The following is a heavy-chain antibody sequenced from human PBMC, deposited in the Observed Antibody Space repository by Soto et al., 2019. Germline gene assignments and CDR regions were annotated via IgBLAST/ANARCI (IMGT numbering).Heavy chain of an antibody. V-gene: IGHV3-33*01. CDR2: IWHDGGNK. J-gene: IGHJ4*02. D-gene: IGHD3-16*01. Sequence: QVQLVESGGGVVQPGRSLRLSCAASGFTFSSYGMHWVRQAPGKGREWVAFIWHDGGNKFYAESVKGRFTISRDNSKNTLYLQRTSLSAEDTAMYYCARDGDVNTGFGKDYWGQGTLVTVSS. CDR1: GFTFSSYG. CDR3: ARDGDVNTGFGKDY.